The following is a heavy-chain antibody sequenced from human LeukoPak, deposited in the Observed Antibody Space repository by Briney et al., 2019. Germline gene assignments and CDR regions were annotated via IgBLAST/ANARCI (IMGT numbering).Heavy chain of an antibody. CDR1: GFTFSSYA. Sequence: PGGSLRLSCAVSGFTFSSYAMSWVRQAPGKGLEWVSAISGSGGSTYYADSVKGRFTISRDNSKNTLYLQMNSLRAEDTAVYYCATTSFDWVFYFDYWGQGTLVTVSS. V-gene: IGHV3-23*01. J-gene: IGHJ4*02. CDR3: ATTSFDWVFYFDY. CDR2: ISGSGGST. D-gene: IGHD3-9*01.